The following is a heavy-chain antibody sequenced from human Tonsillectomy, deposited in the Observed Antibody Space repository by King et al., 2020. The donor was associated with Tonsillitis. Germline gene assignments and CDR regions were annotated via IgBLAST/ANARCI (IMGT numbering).Heavy chain of an antibody. D-gene: IGHD5-18*01. CDR3: VAPRSGDSYGFDAFDI. V-gene: IGHV3-30*02. CDR1: GFTFSTYG. J-gene: IGHJ3*02. CDR2: IRYDGSNK. Sequence: VQLVESGGGVVQPGGSLRLSCTASGFTFSTYGMHWVRQAPGKGLEWVAFIRYDGSNKYYVDSVKGRFTISRDNSKNTLYLQMNSRRAEDTAEYYCVAPRSGDSYGFDAFDIWGQGTMVTVPS.